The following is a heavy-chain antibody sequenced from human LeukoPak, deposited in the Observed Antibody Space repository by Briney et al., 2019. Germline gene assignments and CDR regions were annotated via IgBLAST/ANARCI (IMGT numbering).Heavy chain of an antibody. V-gene: IGHV3-48*01. CDR2: ISGSGETI. CDR3: ARAKRNGFDI. Sequence: PGGSLRLSCAASGFTFSSYSVNWVRQAPGQGLEWISYISGSGETIYYADSVKGRFTISRDNAKNSLYLQMNSLRAEDTAVYYCARAKRNGFDIWGQGTMVTVSS. CDR1: GFTFSSYS. J-gene: IGHJ3*02.